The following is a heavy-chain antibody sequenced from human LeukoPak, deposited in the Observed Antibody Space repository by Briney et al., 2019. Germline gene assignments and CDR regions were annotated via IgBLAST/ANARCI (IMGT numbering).Heavy chain of an antibody. D-gene: IGHD3-16*01. CDR2: IDGDGSTA. CDR3: YVHHYYYYMDV. Sequence: GRTLRLSCAVSVFTFSNYCMHCVRQAPGKGLVWGSRIDGDGSTANYAESVKGRFTISRDNANNTLYLQINSLSAEDTAVYYCYVHHYYYYMDVWGKGTTVTVSS. V-gene: IGHV3-74*01. J-gene: IGHJ6*03. CDR1: VFTFSNYC.